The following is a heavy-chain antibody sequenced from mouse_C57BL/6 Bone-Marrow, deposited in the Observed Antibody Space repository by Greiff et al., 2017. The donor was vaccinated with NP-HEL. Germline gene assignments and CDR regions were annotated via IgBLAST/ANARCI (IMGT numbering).Heavy chain of an antibody. V-gene: IGHV1-64*01. Sequence: QVQLQQPGAELVKPGASVKLSCKASGYTFTSYWMHWVKQRPGQGLEWIGKIHPNSGSTNYNEKFKSKATLTVDKSSSTADMQRSSLTSEDSAVYYCARGLLWLRRRDYYSMDYWGQGTSVTVSS. CDR1: GYTFTSYW. J-gene: IGHJ4*01. D-gene: IGHD2-2*01. CDR2: IHPNSGST. CDR3: ARGLLWLRRRDYYSMDY.